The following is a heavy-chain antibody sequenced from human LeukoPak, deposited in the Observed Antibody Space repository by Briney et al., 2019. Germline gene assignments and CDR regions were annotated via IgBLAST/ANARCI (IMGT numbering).Heavy chain of an antibody. CDR3: ASGLGTTKLTFDY. CDR1: GGTFSSYA. D-gene: IGHD3-10*01. V-gene: IGHV1-69*04. CDR2: IIPILGIA. J-gene: IGHJ4*02. Sequence: GASVKVSCKASGGTFSSYAISWVRQAPGQGLEWMGRIIPILGIANYAQKFQGRVTITADKSTSTAHMELSSLRSEDTAVYYCASGLGTTKLTFDYWGQGTLATVSS.